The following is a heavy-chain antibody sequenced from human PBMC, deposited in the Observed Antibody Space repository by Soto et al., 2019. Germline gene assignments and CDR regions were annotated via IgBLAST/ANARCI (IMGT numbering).Heavy chain of an antibody. D-gene: IGHD3-10*01. Sequence: SVKVSCKASGGTFSSSAISWVRQAPGQGLEWKGAIIPIFGTANYAQKVERRLTITSDESTITAYWELSSLKSEDTAVYYCASFITPFYYFDYWGQGTLVTVSS. V-gene: IGHV1-69*13. CDR2: IIPIFGTA. CDR3: ASFITPFYYFDY. CDR1: GGTFSSSA. J-gene: IGHJ4*02.